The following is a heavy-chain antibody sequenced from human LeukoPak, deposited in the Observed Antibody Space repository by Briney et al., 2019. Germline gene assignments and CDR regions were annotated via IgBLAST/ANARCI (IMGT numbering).Heavy chain of an antibody. V-gene: IGHV4-59*01. J-gene: IGHJ4*01. CDR2: IYYSGST. CDR1: GGSISSYY. CDR3: AREED. Sequence: PSETLSLTCTVSGGSISSYYWSWIRQPPGKGLEWIGYIYYSGSTNYNPSLKSRVTISVDTSKNQFSLKLSSVTAAETAVYYCAREEDWGQGTLVTVSS.